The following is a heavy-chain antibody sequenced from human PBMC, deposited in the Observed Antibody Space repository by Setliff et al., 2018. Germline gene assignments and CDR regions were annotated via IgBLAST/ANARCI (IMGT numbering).Heavy chain of an antibody. CDR1: GFTFGDYG. J-gene: IGHJ4*02. Sequence: GGSLRLSCTASGFTFGDYGMSWVRQAPGKGLEWISLIGHDDITYYADSVKGRFTVSRDISKNTVYLQMSTLRAEDTAMYYCAKDPHPAYCGGDCSFTWGQGTLVTVSS. D-gene: IGHD2-21*02. V-gene: IGHV3-23*01. CDR2: IGHDDIT. CDR3: AKDPHPAYCGGDCSFT.